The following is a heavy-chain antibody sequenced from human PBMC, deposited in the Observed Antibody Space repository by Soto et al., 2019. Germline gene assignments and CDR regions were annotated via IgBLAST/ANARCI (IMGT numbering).Heavy chain of an antibody. V-gene: IGHV4-31*03. D-gene: IGHD6-13*01. CDR3: ARVEYSGSCVQC. J-gene: IGHJ4*02. CDR1: GGSISSGGYY. Sequence: QVQLQESGPGLVKPSQTLSLTCTVSGGSISSGGYYWSWIRQHPGKGLEWIGYIYYSGSTYYNPSLMSRVILPVDTVRSQFSLKLSYVTAADTGVYCCARVEYSGSCVQCWGQGSLVTVPS. CDR2: IYYSGST.